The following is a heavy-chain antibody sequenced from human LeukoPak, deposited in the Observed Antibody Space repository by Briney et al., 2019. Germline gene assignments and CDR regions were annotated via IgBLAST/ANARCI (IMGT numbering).Heavy chain of an antibody. D-gene: IGHD3-22*01. CDR2: IKQDGSEK. J-gene: IGHJ3*02. CDR3: AREGYYDSGGAFDI. Sequence: PGGSLRLSCTVSGFTVSSNSMSWVRQAPGKGLEWVANIKQDGSEKYYVDSVKGRFTISRDNAKNSLYLQMNSLRAEDTAVYYCAREGYYDSGGAFDIWGQGTMVTVSS. CDR1: GFTVSSNS. V-gene: IGHV3-7*01.